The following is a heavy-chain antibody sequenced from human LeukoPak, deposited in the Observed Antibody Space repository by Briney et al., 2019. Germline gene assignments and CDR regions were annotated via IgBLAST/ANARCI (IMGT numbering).Heavy chain of an antibody. J-gene: IGHJ6*02. V-gene: IGHV4-34*01. CDR3: ARGLYCSGGSCYGYYYYGMDV. Sequence: PSETLSLTCADYGGSFSGYYWSWIRQPPGKGLEWIGEINHSGSTNYNPSLKSRVTISVDTSKNQFSLKLSSVTAADTAVYYCARGLYCSGGSCYGYYYYGMDVWGQGTTVTVSS. CDR1: GGSFSGYY. D-gene: IGHD2-15*01. CDR2: INHSGST.